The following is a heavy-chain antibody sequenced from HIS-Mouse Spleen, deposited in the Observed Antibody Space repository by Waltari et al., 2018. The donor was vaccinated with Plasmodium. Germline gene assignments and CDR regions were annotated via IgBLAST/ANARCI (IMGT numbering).Heavy chain of an antibody. Sequence: QLQLQESGPGLVKPSETLSLTCTVSGGSISSSSYYWGWIRQPPGKGLEWIGSIYYSGSTYSNPSLKSRVTISVDTSKNQFSLKLSSVTAADTAVYYCARRGGSYYYFDYWGQGTLVTVSS. CDR3: ARRGGSYYYFDY. J-gene: IGHJ4*02. CDR1: GGSISSSSYY. V-gene: IGHV4-39*01. D-gene: IGHD1-26*01. CDR2: IYYSGST.